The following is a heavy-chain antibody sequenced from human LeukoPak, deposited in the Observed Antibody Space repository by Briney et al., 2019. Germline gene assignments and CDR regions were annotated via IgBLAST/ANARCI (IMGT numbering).Heavy chain of an antibody. D-gene: IGHD6-19*01. Sequence: ASVEVSCKASGYTFTGYYMHWVRQAPGQGLEWMGWINPNSGGTNYAQKFQDRVTMTRDTSISTAYMGLSRLRSDDTAVYYCAKGRVVAGSKSLTYHWLDPWGQGTLVTVSS. CDR2: INPNSGGT. J-gene: IGHJ5*02. CDR3: AKGRVVAGSKSLTYHWLDP. V-gene: IGHV1-2*02. CDR1: GYTFTGYY.